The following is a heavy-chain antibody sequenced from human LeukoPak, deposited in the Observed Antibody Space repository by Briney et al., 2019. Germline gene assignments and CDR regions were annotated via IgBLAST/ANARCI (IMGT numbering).Heavy chain of an antibody. V-gene: IGHV1-2*02. J-gene: IGHJ4*02. CDR2: INPNSGGT. D-gene: IGHD3-3*01. CDR3: ARGSQAARYDFWSGYYTGPPDY. Sequence: GASVKVSCKASGYTFTGYYMHWVRQAPGQGLEWMGWINPNSGGTNYAQKFQGRVTMTRDTSISTAYMELSRLRSDDTAVYYCARGSQAARYDFWSGYYTGPPDYWGQGTLVTASS. CDR1: GYTFTGYY.